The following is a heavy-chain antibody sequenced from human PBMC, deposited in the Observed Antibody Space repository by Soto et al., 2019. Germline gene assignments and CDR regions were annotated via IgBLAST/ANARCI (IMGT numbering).Heavy chain of an antibody. CDR2: ISYDGSNK. D-gene: IGHD5-12*01. CDR1: GFTFSSYG. J-gene: IGHJ4*02. CDR3: AKDRAYIVATIDAYYFDY. Sequence: GGSLRLSCAASGFTFSSYGMHWVRQAPGKGLEWVAVISYDGSNKYYADSVKGRFTISRDNSKNTLYLQMNSLRAEDTAVYYCAKDRAYIVATIDAYYFDYWGQGTLVTVSS. V-gene: IGHV3-30*18.